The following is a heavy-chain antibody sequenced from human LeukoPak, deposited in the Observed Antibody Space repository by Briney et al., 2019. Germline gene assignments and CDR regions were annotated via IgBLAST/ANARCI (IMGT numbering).Heavy chain of an antibody. CDR3: AATTVVTPFSFDY. Sequence: ASVKVSCKASGYTFTSYYMHWVRQAPGQGLEWMGWINPNSGGTNYAQKFQGRVTMTRDTSISTAYMELSRLRSDDTAVYYCAATTVVTPFSFDYWGQGTLVTVSS. J-gene: IGHJ4*02. CDR2: INPNSGGT. CDR1: GYTFTSYY. V-gene: IGHV1-2*02. D-gene: IGHD4-23*01.